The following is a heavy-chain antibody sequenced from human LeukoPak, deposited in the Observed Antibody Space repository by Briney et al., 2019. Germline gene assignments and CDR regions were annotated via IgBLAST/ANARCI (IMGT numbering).Heavy chain of an antibody. Sequence: GGSLRLSCAASGFTFSSYAMSWVRQAPGKGLEWVSAISGSGGSKYYADSVKGRFTISRDNSKNTLYLQMNSLRAEDTAVYYCAKELETTVTTFDYYYGMDVWGQGTTVTVSS. V-gene: IGHV3-23*01. J-gene: IGHJ6*02. D-gene: IGHD4-17*01. CDR2: ISGSGGSK. CDR1: GFTFSSYA. CDR3: AKELETTVTTFDYYYGMDV.